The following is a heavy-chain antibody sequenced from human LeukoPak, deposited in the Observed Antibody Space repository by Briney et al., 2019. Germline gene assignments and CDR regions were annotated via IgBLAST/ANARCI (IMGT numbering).Heavy chain of an antibody. D-gene: IGHD3-3*01. Sequence: SVKVSCRASGGTFSSYAISWVRQAPGQGLEWMGRIIPIFGTANYAQKFQGRVTITTDESTSTAYMELSSLRSEDTAVYYCATQLGITIFGVVTSIGDDAFDIWGQGTMVTVSS. CDR3: ATQLGITIFGVVTSIGDDAFDI. CDR2: IIPIFGTA. CDR1: GGTFSSYA. V-gene: IGHV1-69*05. J-gene: IGHJ3*02.